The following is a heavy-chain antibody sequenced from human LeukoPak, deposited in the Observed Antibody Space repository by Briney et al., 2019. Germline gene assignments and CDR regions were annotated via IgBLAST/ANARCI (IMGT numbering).Heavy chain of an antibody. Sequence: GASVKVSCKASGYTFTSYYMHWVRQAPGQGREWMGWISAYNGKTNYARKLQGRVTMTTDTSTSTAYMELRSLRSDDTAVYYCALWFGDNWFDPWGQGTLVTVSS. J-gene: IGHJ5*02. CDR3: ALWFGDNWFDP. CDR1: GYTFTSYY. CDR2: ISAYNGKT. V-gene: IGHV1-18*04. D-gene: IGHD3-10*01.